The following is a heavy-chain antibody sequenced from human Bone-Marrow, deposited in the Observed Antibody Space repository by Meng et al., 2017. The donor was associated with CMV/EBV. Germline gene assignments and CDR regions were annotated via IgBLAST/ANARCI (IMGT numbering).Heavy chain of an antibody. CDR1: GITFSSYA. J-gene: IGHJ5*02. V-gene: IGHV3-23*01. D-gene: IGHD2-21*01. CDR3: ARGIPRNWFDP. CDR2: ISASGGRT. Sequence: LSCAASGITFSSYAMSWVRQAPGKGLEWVSAISASGGRTYYADSVKGRFTISRDNSKNTVYLQMNSLRSDDTAVYYCARGIPRNWFDPWGQGTLVTVSS.